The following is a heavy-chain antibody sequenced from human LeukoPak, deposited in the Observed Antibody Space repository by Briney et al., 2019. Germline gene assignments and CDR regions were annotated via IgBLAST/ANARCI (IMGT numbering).Heavy chain of an antibody. CDR3: ARALGRARILYYMDV. D-gene: IGHD2-15*01. J-gene: IGHJ6*03. Sequence: SVKVACKAAGGSFSSYAISWVRQAPGQGLEWMGRNIAILGIANYAQKFQGRVTITADKSTSTAYMELSSLRSEDTAVYYCARALGRARILYYMDVWGKGTTVNVSS. CDR2: NIAILGIA. CDR1: GGSFSSYA. V-gene: IGHV1-69*04.